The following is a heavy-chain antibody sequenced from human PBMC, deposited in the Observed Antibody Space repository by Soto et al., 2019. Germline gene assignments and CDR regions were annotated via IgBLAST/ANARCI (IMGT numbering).Heavy chain of an antibody. CDR3: ARGVGGSGLNWFDP. V-gene: IGHV4-59*12. D-gene: IGHD6-19*01. CDR1: GSSIIGYY. J-gene: IGHJ5*02. Sequence: KPSETLSLTCTFSGSSIIGYYWTWIRQSPERGLEWIGYIHYSGRANYNPSLNSRLTMSVDRSKSQFSMKLASVTAADTAVYYCARGVGGSGLNWFDPWGQGTLVTVSS. CDR2: IHYSGRA.